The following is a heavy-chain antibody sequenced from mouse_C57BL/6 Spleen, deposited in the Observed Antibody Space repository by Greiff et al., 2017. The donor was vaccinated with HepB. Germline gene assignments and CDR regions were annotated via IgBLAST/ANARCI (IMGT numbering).Heavy chain of an antibody. V-gene: IGHV1-22*01. CDR2: INPNNGGT. Sequence: EVQVVESGPELVKPGASVKMSCKASGYTFTDYNMHWVKQSHGKSLEWIGYINPNNGGTSYNQKFKGKATLTVNKSSSTAYMELRSLTSEDSAVYYCARVYYSNYLYYFDYWGQGTTLTVSS. CDR1: GYTFTDYN. J-gene: IGHJ2*01. CDR3: ARVYYSNYLYYFDY. D-gene: IGHD2-5*01.